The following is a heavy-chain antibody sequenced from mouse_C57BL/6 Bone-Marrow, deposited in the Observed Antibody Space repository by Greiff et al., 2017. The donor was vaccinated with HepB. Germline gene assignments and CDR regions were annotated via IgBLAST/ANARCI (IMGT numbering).Heavy chain of an antibody. CDR1: GYTFTSYG. J-gene: IGHJ4*01. Sequence: VQLQHSGAELARPGASVKLSCKASGYTFTSYGISWVKQRTGQGLEWIGEIYPRSGNTYYNEKFKGKATLTADKSSSTAYMELRSLTSEDSAVYFCAFTDYWGQGTSVTVSS. CDR2: IYPRSGNT. D-gene: IGHD1-1*01. CDR3: AFTDY. V-gene: IGHV1-81*01.